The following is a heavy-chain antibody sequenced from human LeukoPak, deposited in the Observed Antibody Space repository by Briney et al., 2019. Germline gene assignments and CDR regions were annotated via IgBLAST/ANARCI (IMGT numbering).Heavy chain of an antibody. J-gene: IGHJ2*01. D-gene: IGHD7-27*01. CDR1: EXPFSSYA. Sequence: GGSLRLSCSASEXPFSSYAMHWVRQAPGKGLEYVSAISDSGGSTYYADSVKGRFTISRDNSKNTLYLQMSSLRAEDTAVYYCARVVNWGLRYFDLWGRGTPVTVSS. CDR3: ARVVNWGLRYFDL. V-gene: IGHV3-64D*09. CDR2: ISDSGGST.